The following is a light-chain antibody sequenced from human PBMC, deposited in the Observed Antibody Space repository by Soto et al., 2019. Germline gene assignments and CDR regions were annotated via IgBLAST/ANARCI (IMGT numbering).Light chain of an antibody. V-gene: IGKV1-5*03. CDR3: QQYNSYS. CDR2: KAS. CDR1: QTISSW. Sequence: DIQMTQSPSTLSSSVGYRFTVTCRASQTISSWLAWYQQKPGKAPKLLIYKASTLKSGVPSRFSGSGSGTEFTLTISSLQPDDFATYYCQQYNSYSFGQGTKVDIK. J-gene: IGKJ1*01.